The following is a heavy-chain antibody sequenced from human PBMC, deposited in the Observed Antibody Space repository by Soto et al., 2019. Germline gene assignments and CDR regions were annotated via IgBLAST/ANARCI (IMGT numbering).Heavy chain of an antibody. Sequence: AGALRLSCAASGFNFSSYALSWFRQAPGKGLEWVSAISDSGDKTYYADSVKGRFTISRDNSKNTLYLQMNSLRAEETAVYYCAKDQRGITMIGGDEINDYWGQGTLVTVSS. D-gene: IGHD3-22*01. CDR1: GFNFSSYA. J-gene: IGHJ4*02. CDR3: AKDQRGITMIGGDEINDY. V-gene: IGHV3-23*01. CDR2: ISDSGDKT.